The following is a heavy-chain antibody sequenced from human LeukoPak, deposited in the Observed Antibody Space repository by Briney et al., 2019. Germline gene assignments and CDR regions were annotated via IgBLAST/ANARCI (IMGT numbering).Heavy chain of an antibody. J-gene: IGHJ3*02. Sequence: PSETLSLTCAVYGGSFSGYHWSWIRQPPGKGLEWIGEINHSGSTNYNPSLKSRVIISVDTSKNQFSLKVNSVTAADTSVYYCARLVRGDAFDIWGQGTMVSVSS. D-gene: IGHD3-10*01. CDR3: ARLVRGDAFDI. CDR1: GGSFSGYH. V-gene: IGHV4-34*01. CDR2: INHSGST.